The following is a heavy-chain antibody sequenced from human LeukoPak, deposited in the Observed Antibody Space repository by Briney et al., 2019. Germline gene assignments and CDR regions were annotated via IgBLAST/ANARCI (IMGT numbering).Heavy chain of an antibody. V-gene: IGHV4-30-4*01. CDR3: ARRQWELIDY. CDR2: IYYIGST. D-gene: IGHD1-26*01. CDR1: GGSISSGDYY. J-gene: IGHJ4*02. Sequence: TSETLSLTCTVSGGSISSGDYYWSWIRQTPGRGLEWIGYIYYIGSTYYNPSLKSRVSISVDTSRNHLSLRLSSVTAADTAVYYCARRQWELIDYWGQGTLVTVSS.